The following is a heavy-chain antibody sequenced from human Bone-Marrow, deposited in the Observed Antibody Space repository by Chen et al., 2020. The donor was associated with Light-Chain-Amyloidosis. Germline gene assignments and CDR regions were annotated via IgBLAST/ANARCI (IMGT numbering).Heavy chain of an antibody. V-gene: IGHV3-21*01. CDR2: ISGSSNYV. CDR3: ARDGYSDWNYLNYYMDV. Sequence: EVQLVESGGGLVKPGGSLRLSCAAPGFTFSSFGMNWVRQAPGKWLECVSSISGSSNYVYYADSVKGRFTISRDSAKNSLYLQMNSLRAEDTAVYYCARDGYSDWNYLNYYMDVWGNGTTVTVSS. CDR1: GFTFSSFG. D-gene: IGHD1-7*01. J-gene: IGHJ6*03.